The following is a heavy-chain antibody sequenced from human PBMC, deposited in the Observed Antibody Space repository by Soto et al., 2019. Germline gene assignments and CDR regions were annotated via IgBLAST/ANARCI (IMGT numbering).Heavy chain of an antibody. J-gene: IGHJ4*02. Sequence: QVQLVQSGAEVKKPGSSVKVSCKASGGTFSSYAISWVRQAPGQGLEWMGGIIPIFGTANYAQKFQGRVTITADASTSTAYMELSSLRSEDTAVYYCARDRHYYGSGSYYNAPLFDYWGQGTLVTVSS. CDR1: GGTFSSYA. V-gene: IGHV1-69*01. CDR2: IIPIFGTA. D-gene: IGHD3-10*01. CDR3: ARDRHYYGSGSYYNAPLFDY.